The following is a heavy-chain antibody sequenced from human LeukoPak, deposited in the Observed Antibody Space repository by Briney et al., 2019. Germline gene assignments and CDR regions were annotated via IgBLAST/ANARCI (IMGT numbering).Heavy chain of an antibody. J-gene: IGHJ4*02. CDR1: GGSFSGYY. V-gene: IGHV4-34*01. CDR2: IYYSGST. Sequence: MPSETLSLTCDVYGGSFSGYYWGWIRQPPGKGLEWIGNIYYSGSTYYNPSLKSRVTISVDTSKNQFSLRLSSVTAADTAVYYCARVRYFDWLLNYFDSWGQGTLVTVSS. CDR3: ARVRYFDWLLNYFDS. D-gene: IGHD3-9*01.